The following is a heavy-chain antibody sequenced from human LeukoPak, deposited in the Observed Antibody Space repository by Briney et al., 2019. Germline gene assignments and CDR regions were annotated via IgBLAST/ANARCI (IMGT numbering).Heavy chain of an antibody. V-gene: IGHV4-34*01. CDR2: INHSGST. CDR3: ARGWWSDLVRGVASFVWDY. CDR1: GGSFSGYY. J-gene: IGHJ4*02. D-gene: IGHD3-10*01. Sequence: SETLSLTCAVYGGSFSGYYWSWIRQPPGKGLEWIGEINHSGSTNYNPSLKSRVTISVDTSKNQFSLKLSSVTAADTAVYYCARGWWSDLVRGVASFVWDYWGQGTLVTVSS.